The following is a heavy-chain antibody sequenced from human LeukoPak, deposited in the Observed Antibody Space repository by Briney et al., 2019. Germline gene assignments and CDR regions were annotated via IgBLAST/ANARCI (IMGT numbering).Heavy chain of an antibody. J-gene: IGHJ6*03. V-gene: IGHV1-2*02. CDR1: GYTFTGYY. CDR3: ARDGPRYSSSWYLDYYYYMDV. Sequence: ASVKVSCKASGYTFTGYYIHWVRQAPGQGLEWMGWINPNSGSTNYAQKFQGRVTMTRDTSFSTAYMELSRLSSDDTAVYYCARDGPRYSSSWYLDYYYYMDVWGKGTTVTVSS. D-gene: IGHD6-13*01. CDR2: INPNSGST.